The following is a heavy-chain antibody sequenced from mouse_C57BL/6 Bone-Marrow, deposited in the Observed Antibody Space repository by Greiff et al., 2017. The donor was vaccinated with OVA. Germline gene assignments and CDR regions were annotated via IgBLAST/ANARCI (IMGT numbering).Heavy chain of an antibody. J-gene: IGHJ3*01. CDR2: INSDGGST. V-gene: IGHV5-2*01. D-gene: IGHD2-4*01. CDR3: ARRGYDYDGAWFAY. Sequence: EVHLVESGGGLVQPGESLKLSCESNEYEFPSHDMSWVRKTPEKRLELVAAINSDGGSTYYPDTMERRFIISRDNTKKTLYLQMSSLRSEDTALYYCARRGYDYDGAWFAYWGQGTLVTVSA. CDR1: EYEFPSHD.